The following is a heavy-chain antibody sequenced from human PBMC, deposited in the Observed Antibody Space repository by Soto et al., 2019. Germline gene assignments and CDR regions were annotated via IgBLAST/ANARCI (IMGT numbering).Heavy chain of an antibody. Sequence: ASVKVSFKASGGTFSSYAISWVRQAPGQGLDWMGGIIPIFGTANYAQKFQGRVTITADESTSTAYMELSSLRSEDTAVYYCASTQQLKYYDYYGMDVWGQGTTVTVSS. J-gene: IGHJ6*02. CDR1: GGTFSSYA. CDR2: IIPIFGTA. D-gene: IGHD6-13*01. V-gene: IGHV1-69*13. CDR3: ASTQQLKYYDYYGMDV.